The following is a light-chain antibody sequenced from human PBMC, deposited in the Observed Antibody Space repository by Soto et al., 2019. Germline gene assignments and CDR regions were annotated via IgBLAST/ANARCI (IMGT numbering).Light chain of an antibody. CDR2: DAS. J-gene: IGKJ1*01. Sequence: EILLTQSHAALSLSPGERATLTCRASQSVTNYIAWYQQRPGQAPRLLIYDASNRATGVPARFSGSRSGTDFTLTISDLEPADCGLYYCQQRLNWPPGVGQGTKVEI. CDR1: QSVTNY. CDR3: QQRLNWPPG. V-gene: IGKV3-11*01.